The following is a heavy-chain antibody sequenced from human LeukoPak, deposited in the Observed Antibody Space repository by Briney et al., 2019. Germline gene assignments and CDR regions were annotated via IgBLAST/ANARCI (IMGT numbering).Heavy chain of an antibody. CDR3: ATGLSYYDSSGFYYYYGMDV. CDR2: INHSGST. J-gene: IGHJ6*02. V-gene: IGHV4-34*01. D-gene: IGHD3-22*01. CDR1: GGSFSDYY. Sequence: SETLSLTCAVHGGSFSDYYWSWVRQPPGKGLEWIGEINHSGSTNYNPSLRSRVTISVDTSKNHFSLKVSSVTAADTALYYCATGLSYYDSSGFYYYYGMDVWGQGATVTVSS.